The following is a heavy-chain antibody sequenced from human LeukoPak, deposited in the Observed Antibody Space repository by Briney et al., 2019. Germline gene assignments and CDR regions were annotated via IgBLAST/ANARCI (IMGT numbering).Heavy chain of an antibody. CDR1: GFTFSSYG. V-gene: IGHV3-30*02. J-gene: IGHJ4*02. D-gene: IGHD3-22*01. CDR2: IRYDGSNK. Sequence: GGSLRLSCAASGFTFSSYGMHWVRQAPGKGLEWVAFIRYDGSNKYYADSVKGRFTISRDNAKNSLYLQMNSLRAEDTAVYYCARAYTMIVDYWGQGTLVTVSS. CDR3: ARAYTMIVDY.